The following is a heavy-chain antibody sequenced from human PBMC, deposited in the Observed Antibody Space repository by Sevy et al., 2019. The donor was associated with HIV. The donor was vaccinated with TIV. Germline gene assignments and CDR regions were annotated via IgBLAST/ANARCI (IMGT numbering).Heavy chain of an antibody. CDR2: IQYDGSNK. J-gene: IGHJ5*02. Sequence: GGSLRLSCAASGFTFSSYGMHWVRQAPGKGLEWVAFIQYDGSNKYYADSVKGRFTVSRDSSKNTLYLQLNSLRGDDTAVYYCAKVGTGFVAAPYNCFDPWGQGTLVTVSS. CDR1: GFTFSSYG. D-gene: IGHD6-6*01. V-gene: IGHV3-30*02. CDR3: AKVGTGFVAAPYNCFDP.